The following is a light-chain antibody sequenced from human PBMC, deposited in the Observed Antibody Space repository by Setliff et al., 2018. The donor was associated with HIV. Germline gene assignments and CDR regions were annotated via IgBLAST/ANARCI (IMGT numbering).Light chain of an antibody. J-gene: IGLJ1*01. CDR2: SNI. V-gene: IGLV1-44*01. Sequence: QSVLTQPPSASGTPGQRVTISCSGSRSNIGRNSVTWYQQFPGAAPKLLIYSNIQQPSGVPDRFSGSKSGSSASLAISGLQSEDEADYYCAAWDDSLTGYVFGTGTKVTVL. CDR1: RSNIGRNS. CDR3: AAWDDSLTGYV.